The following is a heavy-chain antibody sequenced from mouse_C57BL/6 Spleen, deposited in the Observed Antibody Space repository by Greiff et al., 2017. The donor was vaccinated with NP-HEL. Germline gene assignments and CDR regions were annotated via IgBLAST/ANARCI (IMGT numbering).Heavy chain of an antibody. J-gene: IGHJ4*01. CDR3: ARHYYGSSNAMDY. CDR1: GYSITSGYY. D-gene: IGHD1-1*01. V-gene: IGHV3-6*01. Sequence: ESGPGLVKPSQSLSLTCSVTGYSITSGYYWNWIRQFPGNKLEWMGYISYDGSNNYNPSLKNRISITRDTSKNQFFLKLNSVTTEDTATYYCARHYYGSSNAMDYWGQGTSVTVSS. CDR2: ISYDGSN.